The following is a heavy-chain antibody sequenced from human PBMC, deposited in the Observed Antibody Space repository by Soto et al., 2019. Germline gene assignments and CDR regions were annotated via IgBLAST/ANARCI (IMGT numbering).Heavy chain of an antibody. CDR1: GYTFTGYY. CDR3: ARDMKYYDRFAQATYYYYGMDV. D-gene: IGHD3-22*01. V-gene: IGHV1-2*04. CDR2: INPNSGGT. J-gene: IGHJ6*02. Sequence: ASVKVSCKASGYTFTGYYMHWVRQAPGQGLEWMGWINPNSGGTNYAQKFQGWVTMTRDTSISTAYMGLSRLRSDDTAVYYCARDMKYYDRFAQATYYYYGMDVWGQGTTVTVSS.